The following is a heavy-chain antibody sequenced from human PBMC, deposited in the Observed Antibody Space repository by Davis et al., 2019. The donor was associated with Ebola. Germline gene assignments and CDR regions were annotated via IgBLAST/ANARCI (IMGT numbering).Heavy chain of an antibody. CDR3: ARGRGYYDSSGYYRYNWFDP. J-gene: IGHJ5*02. CDR2: IYYSGST. D-gene: IGHD3-22*01. Sequence: PSETLSLTCTVSGGSISSGGYYWSWIRQHPGKGLEWIGYIYYSGSTNYNPSLKSRVTISVDTSKNQFSLKLSSVTAADTAVYYCARGRGYYDSSGYYRYNWFDPWGQGTLVTVSS. V-gene: IGHV4-31*03. CDR1: GGSISSGGYY.